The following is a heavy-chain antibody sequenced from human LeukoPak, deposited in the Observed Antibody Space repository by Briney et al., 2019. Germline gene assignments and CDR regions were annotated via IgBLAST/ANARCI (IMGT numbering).Heavy chain of an antibody. CDR2: INWNGGST. J-gene: IGHJ4*02. CDR1: GFTFDDYG. CDR3: ARDMDSSGWYDY. V-gene: IGHV3-20*04. Sequence: GGSLRLSCAASGFTFDDYGMSWVRHAPGKGLEWVSGINWNGGSTGYADSVKGRFTISRDNAKNFLYLQMNSLRAEDTALYYCARDMDSSGWYDYWGQGTLVTVSS. D-gene: IGHD6-19*01.